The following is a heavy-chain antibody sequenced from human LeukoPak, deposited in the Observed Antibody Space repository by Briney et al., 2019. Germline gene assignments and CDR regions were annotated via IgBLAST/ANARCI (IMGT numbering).Heavy chain of an antibody. CDR3: ARHVPYGNTFDI. CDR1: GYIFTSYW. D-gene: IGHD3-10*01. V-gene: IGHV5-10-1*01. J-gene: IGHJ3*02. Sequence: GDSLKISCKGSGYIFTSYWISWVRQMPGKGLEWMGRIDPSDSYTSYSPSFQGHVTMSADRSISTAYLLWSSLKASDTAMYYCARHVPYGNTFDIWGQGTLVTVSS. CDR2: IDPSDSYT.